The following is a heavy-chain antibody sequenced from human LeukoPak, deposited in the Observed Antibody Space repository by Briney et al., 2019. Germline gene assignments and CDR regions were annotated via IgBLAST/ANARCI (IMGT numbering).Heavy chain of an antibody. V-gene: IGHV3-30-3*01. CDR3: ARDLRY. Sequence: PGGSLRLSCAASGFTFSSYAMHWVRQAPGKGLEWVAVISYDGSNKYYADSVKGRFTISRDNSKNTLYLQMNSLRAEDTAVYYCARDLRYWGQGTLVTVSS. CDR1: GFTFSSYA. CDR2: ISYDGSNK. D-gene: IGHD3-16*01. J-gene: IGHJ4*02.